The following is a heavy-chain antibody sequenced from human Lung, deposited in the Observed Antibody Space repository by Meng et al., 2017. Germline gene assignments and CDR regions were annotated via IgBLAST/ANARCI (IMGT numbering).Heavy chain of an antibody. CDR1: GDSVSSNSAA. CDR3: ARLTTVTPRSGYYYGMDV. V-gene: IGHV6-1*01. J-gene: IGHJ6*02. Sequence: SQTLSLTCAISGDSVSSNSAAWNWIRQSPSRGLEWLGRTYYRSKWYNDYAVSVKSRITINPDTSKNQSSLQLNSVTPEDTAVYYCARLTTVTPRSGYYYGMDVWGQGTTVTVSS. D-gene: IGHD4-17*01. CDR2: TYYRSKWYN.